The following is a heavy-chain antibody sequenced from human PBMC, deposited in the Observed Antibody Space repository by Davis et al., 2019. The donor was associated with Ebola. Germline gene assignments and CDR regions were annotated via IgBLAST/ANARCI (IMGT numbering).Heavy chain of an antibody. V-gene: IGHV3-74*01. CDR3: ASLEWLVDYYYYYYGMDV. D-gene: IGHD6-19*01. J-gene: IGHJ6*02. CDR2: INSDGSST. CDR1: GFTFSSYW. Sequence: GESLKISCAASGFTFSSYWMHWVRQAPGKGLVWVSRINSDGSSTSYADSVKGRFTISRDNAKNTLYLQMNSLRAEDTAVYYCASLEWLVDYYYYYYGMDVWGQGTTVTVSS.